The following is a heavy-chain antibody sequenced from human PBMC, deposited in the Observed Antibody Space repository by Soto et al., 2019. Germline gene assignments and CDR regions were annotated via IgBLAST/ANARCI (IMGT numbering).Heavy chain of an antibody. D-gene: IGHD5-18*01. V-gene: IGHV3-21*01. Sequence: GGSLRLSCAASGFTFSSYSMNWVRQAPGKGLEWVSSISSSSYIYYADSVKGRFTISRDNAKNSLYLQMNSLRAEDTAVYYCARAEVDTAMVSFNWFDPWGQGTLVTVSS. CDR2: ISSSSYI. J-gene: IGHJ5*02. CDR1: GFTFSSYS. CDR3: ARAEVDTAMVSFNWFDP.